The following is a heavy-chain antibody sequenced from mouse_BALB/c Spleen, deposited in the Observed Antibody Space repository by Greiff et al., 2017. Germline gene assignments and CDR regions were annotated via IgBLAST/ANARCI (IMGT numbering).Heavy chain of an antibody. J-gene: IGHJ4*01. V-gene: IGHV14-4*02. CDR2: IDPENGDT. CDR1: GFNIKDYY. CDR3: NAPLWLRSAMDY. Sequence: EVQLQQSGAELVRPGASVKLSCTASGFNIKDYYMHWVKQRPEQGLEWIGWIDPENGDTEYAPKFQGKATMTADTSSNTAYLQLSSLTSEDTAVYYCNAPLWLRSAMDYWGQGTSVTVSS. D-gene: IGHD2-2*01.